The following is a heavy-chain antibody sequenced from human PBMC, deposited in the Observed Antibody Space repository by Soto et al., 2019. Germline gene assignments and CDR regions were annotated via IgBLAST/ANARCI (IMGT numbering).Heavy chain of an antibody. J-gene: IGHJ4*02. D-gene: IGHD4-17*01. CDR1: GFTFSSYS. CDR2: ISSSSSYI. CDR3: ARGVYGDYVGRADY. V-gene: IGHV3-21*01. Sequence: EVQLVESGGGLVKPGGSLRLSCAASGFTFSSYSMNWVRQAPGKGLEWVSSISSSSSYIYYADSVKGRFTISRDNAKNSLYLQMNSLRAEDTAVYYCARGVYGDYVGRADYWGQGTLVTVSS.